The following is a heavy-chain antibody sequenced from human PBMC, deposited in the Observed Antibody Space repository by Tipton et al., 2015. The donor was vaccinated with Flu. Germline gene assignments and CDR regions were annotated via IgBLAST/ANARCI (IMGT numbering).Heavy chain of an antibody. J-gene: IGHJ5*02. D-gene: IGHD4-11*01. CDR2: TFHSGNT. Sequence: TLSLTCTVSGGSISSSTYYWGWTRQPPGKGLEWIGNTFHSGNTYLNPSLKSRVTISIDTSKNQFSLKLSSVTAADTAVYYCARRDYSNYVSEPKNWFDPWGQGALVTVSS. V-gene: IGHV4-39*07. CDR1: GGSISSSTYY. CDR3: ARRDYSNYVSEPKNWFDP.